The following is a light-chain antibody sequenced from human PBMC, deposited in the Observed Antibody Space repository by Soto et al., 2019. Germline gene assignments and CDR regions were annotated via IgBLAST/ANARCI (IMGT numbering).Light chain of an antibody. J-gene: IGKJ1*01. CDR3: QQYYIYRA. CDR1: QSISNW. Sequence: TQVTQSASTLSPSIRDRVTITCRASQSISNWLAWHQQKPGKAPKLLIYKASNLESGVPSRFSGSGSGTEFTLTISCLQPDDFATYYCQQYYIYRAFGQGTKVDI. CDR2: KAS. V-gene: IGKV1-5*03.